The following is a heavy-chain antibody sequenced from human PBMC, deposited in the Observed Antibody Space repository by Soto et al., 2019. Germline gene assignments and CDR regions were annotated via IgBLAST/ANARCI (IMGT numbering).Heavy chain of an antibody. D-gene: IGHD2-15*01. Sequence: QVQLQQWGAGLLKPSETLSLTCAVYGGSFSGYYWSWIRQPPGKGLEWIGEINHSGSTNYNPSLKSRVTISVDTSKNQFSLKLSSVTAADTAVYYCARLGYCSGGSCYLDYWGQGTLVTVSS. CDR2: INHSGST. CDR1: GGSFSGYY. J-gene: IGHJ4*02. CDR3: ARLGYCSGGSCYLDY. V-gene: IGHV4-34*01.